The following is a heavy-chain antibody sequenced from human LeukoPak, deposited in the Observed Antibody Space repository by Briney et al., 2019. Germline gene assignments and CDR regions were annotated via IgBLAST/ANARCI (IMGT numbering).Heavy chain of an antibody. V-gene: IGHV3-7*01. CDR1: GFTLSNYW. Sequence: GGSLRLSCAASGFTLSNYWMSWVRQAPGKGLEWVANIKEDGSETYYVDSVMGRFTLSRDNPKNSLYLQMNSVRAEDTAVYYCARDLVFEGIAVAGSDWGQGTLVTVSS. CDR2: IKEDGSET. CDR3: ARDLVFEGIAVAGSD. J-gene: IGHJ4*02. D-gene: IGHD6-13*01.